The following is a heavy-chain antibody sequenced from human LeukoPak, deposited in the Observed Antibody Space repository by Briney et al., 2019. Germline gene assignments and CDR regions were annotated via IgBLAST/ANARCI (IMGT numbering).Heavy chain of an antibody. D-gene: IGHD2-2*02. V-gene: IGHV1-2*02. CDR3: ARGSAPAAIEYYYYMDV. CDR2: INPSSGGT. J-gene: IGHJ6*03. Sequence: ASVKVSCKASGYTFTGYYMHWVRQAPGQGLEWMGWINPSSGGTNYAQKFQGRVTMTRDTSISTAYMELSRLRSDDTAVYYCARGSAPAAIEYYYYMDVWGKGTTVTVSS. CDR1: GYTFTGYY.